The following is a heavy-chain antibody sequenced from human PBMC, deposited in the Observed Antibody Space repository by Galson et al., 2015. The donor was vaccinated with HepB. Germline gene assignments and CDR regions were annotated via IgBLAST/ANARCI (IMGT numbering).Heavy chain of an antibody. J-gene: IGHJ4*02. D-gene: IGHD2-2*01. CDR3: AKEGCSSTSCSPGEYDY. V-gene: IGHV3-23*01. CDR2: ISGSGGNT. Sequence: SLRPSCAASGFTFSSYAMSWVRQAPGKGLEWVSAISGSGGNTYYADSVKGRFTISRDNSKNTLYLQMNSLRAEDTAVYYCAKEGCSSTSCSPGEYDYWGQGTLVTVSS. CDR1: GFTFSSYA.